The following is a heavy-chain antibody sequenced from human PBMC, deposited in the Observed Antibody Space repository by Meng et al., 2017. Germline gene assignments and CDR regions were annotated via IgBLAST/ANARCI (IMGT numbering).Heavy chain of an antibody. Sequence: VQLTESGPGLGVPSETLSLTCTVSGGSVSSGSYYWSWIRQPPGKGLEWIGYIYYSGSTNYNPSLKSRVTISVDTSKNQFSLKLSSVTAADTAVYYCARAIAVAGITIDYWGQGTLVTVSS. CDR1: GGSVSSGSYY. J-gene: IGHJ4*02. D-gene: IGHD6-19*01. CDR2: IYYSGST. CDR3: ARAIAVAGITIDY. V-gene: IGHV4-61*01.